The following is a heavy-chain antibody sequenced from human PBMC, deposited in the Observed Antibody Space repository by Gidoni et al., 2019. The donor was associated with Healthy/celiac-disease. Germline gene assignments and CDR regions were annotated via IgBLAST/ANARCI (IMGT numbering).Heavy chain of an antibody. CDR1: GFSLSNARMG. CDR2: IFSNDEK. J-gene: IGHJ6*03. CDR3: ARLVVPAADYYYMDV. V-gene: IGHV2-26*01. Sequence: QVTLKESGPVLVKPTETLTLTCTVSGFSLSNARMGVSWIRQPPGKALEWLAHIFSNDEKSYSTSLKSRLTISKDTSKSQVVLTMTNMDPVDTATYCCARLVVPAADYYYMDVWGKGTTVTVSS. D-gene: IGHD2-2*01.